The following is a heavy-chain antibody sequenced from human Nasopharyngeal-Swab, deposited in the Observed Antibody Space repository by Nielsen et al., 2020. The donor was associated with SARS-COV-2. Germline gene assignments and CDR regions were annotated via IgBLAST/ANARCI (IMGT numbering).Heavy chain of an antibody. J-gene: IGHJ4*02. Sequence: GESLKISCAASGFTFSSYWMHWVRQAPGKGLVWVSRINSDGISTTYADSVKGRFTISRDNAKNTLYLQMNSLRAEDTAVYYCARDVDMAATYLDYWGQGTLVTVSS. CDR2: INSDGIST. V-gene: IGHV3-74*01. D-gene: IGHD5-24*01. CDR3: ARDVDMAATYLDY. CDR1: GFTFSSYW.